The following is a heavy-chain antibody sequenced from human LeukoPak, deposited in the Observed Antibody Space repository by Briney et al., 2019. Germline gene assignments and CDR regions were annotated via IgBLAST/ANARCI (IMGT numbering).Heavy chain of an antibody. J-gene: IGHJ4*02. V-gene: IGHV3-23*01. D-gene: IGHD2-8*01. Sequence: GGSLRLSCATSGFPFSDFSMSWVRLAPGKGLEWISTTSSGGTSTYYAESVKGRFTISRDNSKNTLYLQMSSLRVEDTAVYYCAKQSYARSLGEGGPGTLVSASS. CDR1: GFPFSDFS. CDR3: AKQSYARSLGE. CDR2: TSSGGTST.